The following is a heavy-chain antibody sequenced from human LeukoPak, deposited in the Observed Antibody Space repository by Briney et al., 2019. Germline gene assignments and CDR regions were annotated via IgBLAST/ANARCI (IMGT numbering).Heavy chain of an antibody. V-gene: IGHV4-39*07. D-gene: IGHD6-19*01. CDR3: ATGTSLYSSGWYPLDH. CDR1: GGSISSGSYY. CDR2: INYFGSI. Sequence: TSETLSLTCNVSGGSISSGSYYWGWIRQPPGKGLEWIGSINYFGSIDYNPSLNSRVSISVDTSKKQFSLTLSSVTAADTALYYCATGTSLYSSGWYPLDHWGQGTLVTVSS. J-gene: IGHJ4*02.